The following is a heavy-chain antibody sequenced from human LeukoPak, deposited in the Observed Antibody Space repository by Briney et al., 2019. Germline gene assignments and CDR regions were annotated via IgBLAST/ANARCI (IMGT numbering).Heavy chain of an antibody. CDR1: GGSFSGYY. J-gene: IGHJ6*03. CDR2: IYYSGST. D-gene: IGHD1-26*01. CDR3: ATVSGSYSYYYYMDV. Sequence: SETLSLTSAVYGGSFSGYYWSWIRQPPGKGLEWIGSIYYSGSTYYNPSLKSRVTISVDTSKNQFSLKLSSVTAADTAVYYCATVSGSYSYYYYMDVWGKGTTVTVSS. V-gene: IGHV4-34*01.